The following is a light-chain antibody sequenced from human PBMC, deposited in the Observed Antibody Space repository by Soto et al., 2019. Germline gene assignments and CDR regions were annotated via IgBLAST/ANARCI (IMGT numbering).Light chain of an antibody. CDR2: NNN. J-gene: IGLJ3*02. CDR1: SSNIGSNT. CDR3: AAWDDRLNGWV. Sequence: QAVVTQPPSASGTPGQRVTISCSGSSSNIGSNTVNWYQQVPGTAPKLLIYNNNQRPSGVPDRFSGSKSGTSASLAISGLQSEDEGDYYCAAWDDRLNGWVLGGGTKVTVL. V-gene: IGLV1-44*01.